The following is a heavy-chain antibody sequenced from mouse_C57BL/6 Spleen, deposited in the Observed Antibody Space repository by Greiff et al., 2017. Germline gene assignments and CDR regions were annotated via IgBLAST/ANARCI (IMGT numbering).Heavy chain of an antibody. CDR3: GSPLTGNSYFDV. Sequence: EVMLVESGGGLVQPGGSLSLSCAASGFTFTDYYMSWVRQPPGKALEWLGFIRNKANGYTTDYSLSVKGRFTISRDNSKSIHYHQINAPRDEYGATYFCGSPLTGNSYFDVWGTGTTLTVSS. CDR2: IRNKANGYTT. V-gene: IGHV7-3*01. D-gene: IGHD4-1*01. J-gene: IGHJ2*01. CDR1: GFTFTDYY.